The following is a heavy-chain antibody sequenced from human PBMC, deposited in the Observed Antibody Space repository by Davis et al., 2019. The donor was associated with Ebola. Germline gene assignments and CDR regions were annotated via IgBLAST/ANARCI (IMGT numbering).Heavy chain of an antibody. J-gene: IGHJ4*02. Sequence: SETLSLTCTVSGGSVSSGSYYWSWIRQPPGKGLEWIGEINHSGSTNYNPSLKSRVTISVDTSKNQFSLKLTSVTAADTAVYYCARGQSGSDYSLWQYWGQGTLVTVSS. CDR1: GGSVSSGSYY. CDR3: ARGQSGSDYSLWQY. V-gene: IGHV4-39*07. CDR2: INHSGST. D-gene: IGHD3-10*01.